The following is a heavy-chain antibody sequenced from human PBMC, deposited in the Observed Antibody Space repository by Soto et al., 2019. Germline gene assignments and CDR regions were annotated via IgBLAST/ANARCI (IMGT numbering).Heavy chain of an antibody. J-gene: IGHJ4*02. CDR1: RGSIKSTEYY. CDR2: IFYNGQT. CDR3: ARRPVSAPSFDY. V-gene: IGHV4-30-4*01. Sequence: QVQLQESGPGLVKASQTLSLTCNVSRGSIKSTEYYWSWIRQPPGKGLEWTGYIFYNGQTDDHSSLKSRVSMSLGTSKSRFALKVRSVPAADRVVYYCARRPVSAPSFDYRGQAILVTVPS.